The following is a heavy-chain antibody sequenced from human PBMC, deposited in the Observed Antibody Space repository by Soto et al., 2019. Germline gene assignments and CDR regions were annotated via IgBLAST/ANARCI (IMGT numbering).Heavy chain of an antibody. J-gene: IGHJ4*02. CDR3: ARATVGARGGYFDY. Sequence: QVQLQESGPGLVKPSETLSLTCTVSGGSVSSGSYYWSWIRQPPGKGLEWIGHIYYSGSTNYNPSLRSRVTISVDTSKNQFSLKLSSVTAADTAVYYCARATVGARGGYFDYWGQGTLVTVSS. CDR1: GGSVSSGSYY. V-gene: IGHV4-61*01. D-gene: IGHD4-17*01. CDR2: IYYSGST.